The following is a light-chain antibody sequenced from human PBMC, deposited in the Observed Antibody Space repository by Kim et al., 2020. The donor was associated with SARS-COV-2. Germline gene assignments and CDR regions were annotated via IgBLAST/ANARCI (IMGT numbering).Light chain of an antibody. J-gene: IGLJ3*02. CDR3: QSPDSSATYRV. CDR1: ELPRQY. Sequence: PEQTARITCSGDELPRQYAYWYQQKPGQAPVLVIYKDTERPSGIPERFSGSSSGTTVTLTISGVQAEDEADYYCQSPDSSATYRVFGGGTKVTVL. CDR2: KDT. V-gene: IGLV3-25*03.